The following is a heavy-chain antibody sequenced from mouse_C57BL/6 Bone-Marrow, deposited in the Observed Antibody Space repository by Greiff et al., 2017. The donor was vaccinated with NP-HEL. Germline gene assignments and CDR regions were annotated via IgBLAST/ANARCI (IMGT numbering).Heavy chain of an antibody. J-gene: IGHJ1*03. V-gene: IGHV5-6*02. CDR1: GFTFGSYG. CDR2: ISSGGSYT. D-gene: IGHD2-3*01. CDR3: ARLDDGYFYWYFDV. Sequence: EVMLVESGGDLVKPGGSLKLSCAASGFTFGSYGMSWVRQTPDKRLEWVATISSGGSYTYYPDSVKGRFTISRDNAKNTLYLQMSSLKSEDTAMYYCARLDDGYFYWYFDVWGTGTTVTVSS.